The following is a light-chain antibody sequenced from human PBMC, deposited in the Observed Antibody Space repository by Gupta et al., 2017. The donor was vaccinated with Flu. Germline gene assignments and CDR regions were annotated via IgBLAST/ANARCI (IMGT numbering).Light chain of an antibody. CDR1: SSDVGGYNY. V-gene: IGLV2-14*01. CDR2: EVS. CDR3: SSYTGSNTHV. Sequence: QSALTQPASVSGSPGQSITISCIGTSSDVGGYNYVSWYQQHPGKAPKLMIYEVSNRPSGVSLRFSGCKSDNTASLTISGLQAEDEADYYCSSYTGSNTHVFGTGTKVTVL. J-gene: IGLJ1*01.